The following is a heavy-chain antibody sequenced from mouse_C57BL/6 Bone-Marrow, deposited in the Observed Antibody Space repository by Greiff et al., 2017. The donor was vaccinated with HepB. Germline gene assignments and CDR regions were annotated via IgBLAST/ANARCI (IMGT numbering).Heavy chain of an antibody. Sequence: EVKLVESGTVLARPGASVKMSCKTSGYTFTSYWMHWVNQRPGQGLEWIGAIYPGNSDTSYNQKFKGKAKLTAVTSASTAYMELSSLTNEDSAVYYCTRRDYGSSYGWFAYWGQGTLVTVSA. CDR3: TRRDYGSSYGWFAY. CDR1: GYTFTSYW. D-gene: IGHD1-1*01. V-gene: IGHV1-5*01. J-gene: IGHJ3*01. CDR2: IYPGNSDT.